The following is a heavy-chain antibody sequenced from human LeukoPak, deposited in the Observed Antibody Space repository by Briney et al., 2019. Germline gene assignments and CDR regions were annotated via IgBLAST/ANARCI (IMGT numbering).Heavy chain of an antibody. J-gene: IGHJ3*02. CDR3: AREYYYDSSDEAFDI. V-gene: IGHV4-34*01. CDR2: INHSGGT. Sequence: SETLSLTCAVYGGSFSGYYWSWIRQPPGKGLEWIGEINHSGGTNYNPSLKSRVTISVDTSKNQFSLKLSSVTAADTAVYYCAREYYYDSSDEAFDIWGQGTMVTVSS. D-gene: IGHD3-22*01. CDR1: GGSFSGYY.